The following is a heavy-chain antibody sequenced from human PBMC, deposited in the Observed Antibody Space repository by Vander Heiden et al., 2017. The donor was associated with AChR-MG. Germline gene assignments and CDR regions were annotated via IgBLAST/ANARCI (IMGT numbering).Heavy chain of an antibody. Sequence: QLQLQESGPGVVKPSETLSLTCPVSGGSISSSDSYWGWIRQPPGKGLEWIGSIYYTGSTYYNPSLKSRVTISVDTSKNQFSLKLTSVTAADTAVYYCASLPRSSSGKIDSWGQGTLVTVSS. CDR2: IYYTGST. CDR3: ASLPRSSSGKIDS. D-gene: IGHD3-10*01. J-gene: IGHJ4*02. V-gene: IGHV4-39*01. CDR1: GGSISSSDSY.